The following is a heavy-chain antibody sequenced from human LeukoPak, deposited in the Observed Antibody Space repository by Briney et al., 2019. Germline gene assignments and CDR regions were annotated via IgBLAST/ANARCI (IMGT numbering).Heavy chain of an antibody. D-gene: IGHD4-17*01. CDR1: GFTFSSYE. CDR2: ISSSGSTI. V-gene: IGHV3-48*03. CDR3: ARPTTVTTGYFDY. J-gene: IGHJ4*02. Sequence: GGSLRLSYAASGFTFSSYEMNWVRQAPGKGLEWVSYISSSGSTIYYADSVKGRFTISRDNAKNSLYLQMNSLRAEDTAVYYCARPTTVTTGYFDYWGQGTLVTVSS.